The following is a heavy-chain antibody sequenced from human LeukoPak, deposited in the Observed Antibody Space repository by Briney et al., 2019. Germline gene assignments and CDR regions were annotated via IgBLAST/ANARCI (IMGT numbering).Heavy chain of an antibody. Sequence: SETLSLPCTVSGGSISSSGYYWGWIRQPPGKGLEWIGSIYYSGSTYYNPSLKSRITISVDTSKNQFSLKLSSVRTADTAVYYCARHLTGLYDYWGQGTLVTVSS. CDR1: GGSISSSGYY. V-gene: IGHV4-39*01. CDR2: IYYSGST. J-gene: IGHJ4*02. D-gene: IGHD7-27*01. CDR3: ARHLTGLYDY.